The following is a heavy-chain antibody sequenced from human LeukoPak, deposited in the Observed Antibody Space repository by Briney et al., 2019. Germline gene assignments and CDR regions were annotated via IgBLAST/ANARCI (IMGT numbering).Heavy chain of an antibody. CDR1: GFTFDDYA. Sequence: PGGSLRLSCAASGFTFDDYAMHWVRQAPGKGLEWVSGISWNSGSIGYADSVKGRFTISRDNAKNSLYLQMNSLRAEDTALYYCAKGFLGVVIARFDPWGQGTLVTVSS. V-gene: IGHV3-9*01. D-gene: IGHD2-21*01. J-gene: IGHJ5*02. CDR3: AKGFLGVVIARFDP. CDR2: ISWNSGSI.